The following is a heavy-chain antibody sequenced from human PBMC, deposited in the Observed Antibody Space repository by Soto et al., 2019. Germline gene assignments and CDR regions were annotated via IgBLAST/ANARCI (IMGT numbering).Heavy chain of an antibody. D-gene: IGHD6-13*01. CDR1: GFTFSRHG. V-gene: IGHV3-23*01. CDR3: AKVDVSTAGSFDY. CDR2: INPSGDST. Sequence: GGSLRLSCVASGFTFSRHGLSWVRQAPGKGLEWVSTINPSGDSTFYADSVKGRFTISRDNSKNTVYLQMNSLSVGDTAVYLCAKVDVSTAGSFDYWGQGALVTAPQ. J-gene: IGHJ4*02.